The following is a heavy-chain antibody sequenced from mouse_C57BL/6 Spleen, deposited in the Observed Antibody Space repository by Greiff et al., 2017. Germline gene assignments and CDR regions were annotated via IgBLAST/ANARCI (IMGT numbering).Heavy chain of an antibody. V-gene: IGHV1-82*01. CDR2: IYPGDGDT. Sequence: VTLVESGPELVKPGASVKISCKASGYAFSSSWMNWVKQRPGKGLEWIGRIYPGDGDTNYNGKFKGKATLTADKSSSTAYMQLSSLTSEDSAVYFCARKADPYYFDYWGQGTTLTVSS. J-gene: IGHJ2*01. CDR1: GYAFSSSW. CDR3: ARKADPYYFDY.